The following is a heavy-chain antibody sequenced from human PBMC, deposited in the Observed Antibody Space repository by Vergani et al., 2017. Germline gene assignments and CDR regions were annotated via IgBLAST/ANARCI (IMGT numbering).Heavy chain of an antibody. D-gene: IGHD2-2*01. CDR2: IYYSGST. V-gene: IGHV4-39*01. J-gene: IGHJ4*02. CDR1: GGSISSGSYY. Sequence: QVQLQESGPGLVKPSQTLSLTCTVSGGSISSGSYYWGWIRQPPGKGLEWIGSIYYSGSTYYNPSLKSRVTITVDTSKNQFSLKLSSVTAADTAVYYCAVVVPDPHWALDYWGQGTLVTVSS. CDR3: AVVVPDPHWALDY.